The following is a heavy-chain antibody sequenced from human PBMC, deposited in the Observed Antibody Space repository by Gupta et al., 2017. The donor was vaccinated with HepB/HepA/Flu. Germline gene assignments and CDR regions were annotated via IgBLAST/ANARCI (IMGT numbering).Heavy chain of an antibody. V-gene: IGHV3-23*01. CDR3: AKDLHFWSGMDV. CDR2: IVTDMKQ. Sequence: EVQMLESGGALVQPGESLSLSGVVSGFTIGAIALRWVRQAQGKGLEWVSDIVTDMKQHYADSVRGRFTISRDNSENRVYLQMNSLRAEDTAVYYCAKDLHFWSGMDVWCKGTTVTVSS. J-gene: IGHJ6*03. CDR1: GFTIGAIA. D-gene: IGHD3-3*02.